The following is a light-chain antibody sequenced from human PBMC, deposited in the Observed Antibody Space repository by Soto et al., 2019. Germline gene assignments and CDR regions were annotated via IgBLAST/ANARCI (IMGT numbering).Light chain of an antibody. CDR3: QQYGRSPTT. V-gene: IGKV3-20*01. Sequence: EIVLTQSPGTLSLSPGERATLSCRASQSVSSSYLAWYQQKPGQAPRLLIYRTSNRATGIPDRFTGSGSGTDFTLTISRLEPEDFAVYYCQQYGRSPTTFGQGTKVDI. J-gene: IGKJ1*01. CDR1: QSVSSSY. CDR2: RTS.